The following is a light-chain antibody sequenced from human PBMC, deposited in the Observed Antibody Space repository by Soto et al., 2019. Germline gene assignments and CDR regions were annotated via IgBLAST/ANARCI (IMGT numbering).Light chain of an antibody. CDR2: GTS. CDR3: QQSFT. CDR1: QSVSSVY. V-gene: IGKV3-20*01. Sequence: EIVLTQSPGTLSLSPGERATLSCRTSQSVSSVYVAWYQHKPGQAPRLLIYGTSSRATGIPDRFSGSGSGTDFTLTITRLEPEDFAVYYCQQSFTFGPGTRWIS. J-gene: IGKJ3*01.